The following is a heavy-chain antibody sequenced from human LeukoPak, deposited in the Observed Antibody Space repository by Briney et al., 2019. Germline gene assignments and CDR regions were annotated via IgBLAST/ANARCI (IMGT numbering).Heavy chain of an antibody. V-gene: IGHV4-39*07. J-gene: IGHJ4*02. D-gene: IGHD3-16*02. CDR2: INHSGST. Sequence: PSETLSLTCTVSGGSISSSSYYWGWIRQPPGKGLEWIGEINHSGSTNYNPSLKSRVTISVDTSKNQFSLKLSSVTAADTAVYYCARGPRNRSRLGELSSLDYWGQGTLVTVSS. CDR3: ARGPRNRSRLGELSSLDY. CDR1: GGSISSSSYY.